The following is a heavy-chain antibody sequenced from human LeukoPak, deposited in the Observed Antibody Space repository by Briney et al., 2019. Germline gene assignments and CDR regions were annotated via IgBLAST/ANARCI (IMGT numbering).Heavy chain of an antibody. Sequence: GGSLRLSCAASGFTFSNYAMSWVRQAPGKGLEWVSAISASGGSTYYADSVKGRFTISRDNSKNTLYLQMNSLRAEDTAVYYCARVHDYEIDSSSWPFPFDYWGQGTLVTVSS. CDR3: ARVHDYEIDSSSWPFPFDY. J-gene: IGHJ4*02. D-gene: IGHD6-13*01. CDR1: GFTFSNYA. CDR2: ISASGGST. V-gene: IGHV3-23*01.